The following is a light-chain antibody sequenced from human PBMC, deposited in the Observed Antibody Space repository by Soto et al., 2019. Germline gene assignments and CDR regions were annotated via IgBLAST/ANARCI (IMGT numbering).Light chain of an antibody. Sequence: EIVLTQSPATLSLSPGPTATLSCRASQYITIYLAWYQQKPGQAPRLLIYDASNRATGIPARFSGSGSGTDFTLTISSLEPEDFAVYYCQQYGSSPYTFGQGTRLEIK. CDR2: DAS. J-gene: IGKJ5*01. V-gene: IGKV3-11*01. CDR3: QQYGSSPYT. CDR1: QYITIY.